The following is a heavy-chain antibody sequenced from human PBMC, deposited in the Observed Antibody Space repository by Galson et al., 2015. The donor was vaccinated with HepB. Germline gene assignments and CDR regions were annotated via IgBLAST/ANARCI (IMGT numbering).Heavy chain of an antibody. V-gene: IGHV3-30*04. CDR3: ARDLSGGVAFYYDSSGYYYHYYYYGMDV. CDR1: GFTFSSYA. D-gene: IGHD3-22*01. J-gene: IGHJ6*02. Sequence: SLRLSCAASGFTFSSYAMHWVRQAPGKGLEWVAVISYDGSNKYYADSVKGRFTISRDNSKNTLYLQMNSLRAEDTAVYYCARDLSGGVAFYYDSSGYYYHYYYYGMDVWGQGTTVTVSS. CDR2: ISYDGSNK.